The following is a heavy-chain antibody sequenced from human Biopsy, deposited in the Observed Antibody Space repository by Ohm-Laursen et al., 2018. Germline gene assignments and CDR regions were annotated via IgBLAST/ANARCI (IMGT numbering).Heavy chain of an antibody. CDR3: ARTPRDSFWSGSYKRGLWFDP. CDR2: VYNGGIT. Sequence: SDTLSLTCGVSGGSIISYYWTWIRQPPGKGLEWIGHVYNGGITNYNPPLKSRVTISKDTSKNQFSLQVNSVTAADTAVYYCARTPRDSFWSGSYKRGLWFDPWGQGTLVIVSS. V-gene: IGHV4-59*07. J-gene: IGHJ5*02. D-gene: IGHD3-3*01. CDR1: GGSIISYY.